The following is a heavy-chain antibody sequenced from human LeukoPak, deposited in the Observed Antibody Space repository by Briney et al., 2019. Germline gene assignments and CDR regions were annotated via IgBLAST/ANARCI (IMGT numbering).Heavy chain of an antibody. CDR1: GYSFTSYW. D-gene: IGHD3-10*01. Sequence: GESLKISCKGSGYSFTSYWTGWVRQMPGKGLEWMGIIYPGDSDTRYSPSFQGQVTISADKSISTAYLQWSSLKASDTAMYYCARQGLWFGEANWFDPWGQGTLVTVSS. J-gene: IGHJ5*02. CDR3: ARQGLWFGEANWFDP. V-gene: IGHV5-51*01. CDR2: IYPGDSDT.